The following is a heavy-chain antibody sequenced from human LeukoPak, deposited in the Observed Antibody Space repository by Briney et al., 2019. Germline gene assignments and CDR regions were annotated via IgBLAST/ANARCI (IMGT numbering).Heavy chain of an antibody. D-gene: IGHD2-2*01. Sequence: GASVKVSCKVSGYTLTELSMHWVRQAPGKGLEWTGGFDPEDGETIYAQKFQGRVTMTEDTSTDTAYMELSSLRSEDTAVYYCATNHNSIVVVPAAMSLDVWGKGTTVTVSS. CDR3: ATNHNSIVVVPAAMSLDV. J-gene: IGHJ6*04. V-gene: IGHV1-24*01. CDR2: FDPEDGET. CDR1: GYTLTELS.